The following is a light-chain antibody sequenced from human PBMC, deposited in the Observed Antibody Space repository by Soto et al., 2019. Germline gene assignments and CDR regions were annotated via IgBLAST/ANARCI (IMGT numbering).Light chain of an antibody. CDR3: SSYTSSNTYV. V-gene: IGLV2-14*01. CDR1: SSDVGGYNY. J-gene: IGLJ1*01. Sequence: QSVLTQPASVSGSPGQSITISCTGTSSDVGGYNYVSWSQQHPGKAPQLMIYEVSNRPSGVSNRFSGSKSGNTASLTISGLQAEDEADYYCSSYTSSNTYVFGTGTK. CDR2: EVS.